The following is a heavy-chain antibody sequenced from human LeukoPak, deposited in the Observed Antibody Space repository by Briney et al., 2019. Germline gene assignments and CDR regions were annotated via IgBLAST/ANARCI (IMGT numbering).Heavy chain of an antibody. CDR1: GFTFSSNG. J-gene: IGHJ4*02. CDR3: ARGKGYYDSSGYDY. D-gene: IGHD3-22*01. V-gene: IGHV3-30*02. CDR2: IQYDGSKK. Sequence: GGSLRLSCVASGFTFSSNGMHWVRQAPGKGLEWVTFIQYDGSKKYYADSVKGRFTISRDNSKNTLYLEMNSLRAEDTAVYYCARGKGYYDSSGYDYWGQGTLVTVSS.